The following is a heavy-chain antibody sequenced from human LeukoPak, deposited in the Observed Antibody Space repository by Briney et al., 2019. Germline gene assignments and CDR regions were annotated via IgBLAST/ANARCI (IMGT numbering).Heavy chain of an antibody. CDR3: ARGQASDFDY. J-gene: IGHJ4*02. V-gene: IGHV3-21*01. CDR2: ISSSSSYI. CDR1: QFTFSNYE. Sequence: GGSLRLSCVAYQFTFSNYEMNWVRKAPGKGLEWVSSISSSSSYIYYADSVKGRFTISRDNAKNSLYLQMNSLRAEDTAVYYCARGQASDFDYWGPGTLVTVSS.